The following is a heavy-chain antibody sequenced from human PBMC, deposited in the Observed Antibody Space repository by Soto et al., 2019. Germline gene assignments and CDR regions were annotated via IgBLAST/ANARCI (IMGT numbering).Heavy chain of an antibody. CDR2: ISSSSSYT. CDR1: GFTFSDYY. V-gene: IGHV3-11*06. D-gene: IGHD3-3*01. CDR3: ARYYDFSTGYFDY. Sequence: PGGSLRLSCAASGFTFSDYYMSWIRQAPGKGLEWVSYISSSSSYTNYADSVKGRFTISRDNAKNSLYLQMNSLRAEDTAVYYCARYYDFSTGYFDYWGRGTLVTVSS. J-gene: IGHJ4*02.